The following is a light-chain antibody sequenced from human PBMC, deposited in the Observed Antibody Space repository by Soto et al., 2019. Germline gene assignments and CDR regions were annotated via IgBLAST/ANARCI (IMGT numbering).Light chain of an antibody. Sequence: SYELTQPPSVSVAPGQTARITCGGNNIGIKTVHWYQHKSGQAPVLVVFDNRDRPSGIPERFSASNSGNTATLTISRVETGDEADYYCQVWNGNSDLVLFGGGTKLTVL. CDR3: QVWNGNSDLVL. CDR2: DNR. J-gene: IGLJ2*01. V-gene: IGLV3-21*02. CDR1: NIGIKT.